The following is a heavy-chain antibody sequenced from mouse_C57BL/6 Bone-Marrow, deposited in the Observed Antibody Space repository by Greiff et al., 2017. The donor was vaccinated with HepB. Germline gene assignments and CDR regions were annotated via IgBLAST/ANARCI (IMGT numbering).Heavy chain of an antibody. V-gene: IGHV7-1*01. J-gene: IGHJ4*01. CDR1: GFTFSDFY. CDR3: ARDEVPLEAMDY. Sequence: EVKLMESGGGLVQSGRSLRLSCATSGFTFSDFYMEWVRQAPGKGLEWIAASRNKANDYTTEYSASVKGRFIVSRDTSQSILYLQMNALRAEDTAIYYCARDEVPLEAMDYWGQGTSVTVSS. CDR2: SRNKANDYTT.